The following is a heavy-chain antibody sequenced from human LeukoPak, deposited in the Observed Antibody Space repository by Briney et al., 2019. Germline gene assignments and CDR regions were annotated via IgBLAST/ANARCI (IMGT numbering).Heavy chain of an antibody. D-gene: IGHD3-10*01. CDR1: GYTFTSHA. Sequence: ASVKVSCKASGYTFTSHAMNWVRQAPGQGLEWMGWINTNTGNPTYAQGFTGRFVFSSDTSVSTAYLQISSLKAEDTAVYYCARSMVRGIGNWFDPWGQGTLVTVSS. V-gene: IGHV7-4-1*02. J-gene: IGHJ5*02. CDR3: ARSMVRGIGNWFDP. CDR2: INTNTGNP.